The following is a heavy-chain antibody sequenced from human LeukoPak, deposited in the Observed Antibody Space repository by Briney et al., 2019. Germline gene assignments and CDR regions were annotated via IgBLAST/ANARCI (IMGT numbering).Heavy chain of an antibody. V-gene: IGHV1-69*04. CDR3: ASREGLEYCGGDYYTIDY. D-gene: IGHD2-21*02. CDR2: IIPILGIA. CDR1: GGTFSSYA. J-gene: IGHJ4*02. Sequence: SVKVSCKASGGTFSSYAISWVRQAPGQGLEWMGRIIPILGIANYAQKFQGRVTITADKSTSTAYMELSSLRSEEPAVYYCASREGLEYCGGDYYTIDYWGQGTLVTVSS.